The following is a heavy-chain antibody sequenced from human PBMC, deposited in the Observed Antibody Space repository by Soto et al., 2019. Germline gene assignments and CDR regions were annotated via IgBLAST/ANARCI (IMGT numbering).Heavy chain of an antibody. CDR3: ARGGRR. V-gene: IGHV3-30-3*01. D-gene: IGHD3-16*01. CDR1: GFTFSTYA. Sequence: QVQLVESGGGVVQPGRSLRLSCAASGFTFSTYAMHWVRQAPGKGLEWVAVISSDGSNKYYADSVKGRFTISRDNSKNTLYLQMNSLGAEDTAMYYCARGGRRWGQGTLVAVSS. CDR2: ISSDGSNK. J-gene: IGHJ4*02.